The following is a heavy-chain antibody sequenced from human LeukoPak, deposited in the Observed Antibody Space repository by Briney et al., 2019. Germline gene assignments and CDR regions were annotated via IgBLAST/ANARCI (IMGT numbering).Heavy chain of an antibody. V-gene: IGHV4-59*06. J-gene: IGHJ6*02. CDR2: IYYSGST. D-gene: IGHD6-6*01. CDR3: ARDLRSSSSSGINYYGMDV. CDR1: GGSISSYY. Sequence: SETLSLTCTVSGGSISSYYWSWIRQHPGKGLEWIGYIYYSGSTYYNPSLKSRVTISVDTSKNQFSLKLSSVTAADTAVYYCARDLRSSSSSGINYYGMDVWGQGTTVTVPS.